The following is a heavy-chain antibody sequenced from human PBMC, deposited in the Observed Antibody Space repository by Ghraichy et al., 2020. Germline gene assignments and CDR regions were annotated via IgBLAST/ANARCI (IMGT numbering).Heavy chain of an antibody. D-gene: IGHD2-15*01. CDR3: AHRGLFCSGGTCFDP. Sequence: SGPTPVKPTQTLTLTCTVSGFSLSTTGVSVHWIRQPPGKALEWLALIYWDNNKRYSPSLKSRLTITKDTSKNQVVLTLTNIDPVDTATYYCAHRGLFCSGGTCFDPWGQGTLVTVSS. CDR1: GFSLSTTGVS. J-gene: IGHJ5*02. V-gene: IGHV2-5*02. CDR2: IYWDNNK.